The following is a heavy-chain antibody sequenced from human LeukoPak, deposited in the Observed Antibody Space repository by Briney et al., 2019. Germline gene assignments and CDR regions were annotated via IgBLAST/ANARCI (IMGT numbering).Heavy chain of an antibody. CDR3: ARDGSDGSGSYDAFDI. D-gene: IGHD3-10*01. V-gene: IGHV3-53*01. J-gene: IGHJ3*02. CDR1: GFTVSSNY. Sequence: PGGSLRLSCAASGFTVSSNYMSWVRQAPGKGLEWVSVIYSGGSTYYADSVKGRFTISRDNSKNTLYLQMNSLRAEDTAVYYCARDGSDGSGSYDAFDIWGQGTMVTVSS. CDR2: IYSGGST.